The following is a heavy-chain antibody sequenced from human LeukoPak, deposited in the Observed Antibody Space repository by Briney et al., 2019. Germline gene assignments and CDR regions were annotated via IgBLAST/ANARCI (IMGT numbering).Heavy chain of an antibody. Sequence: ASVKVSRKASGYTFTSYGISWVRPAPGQGLEWMGWISAYNGNTNYAQKLQGRVTMTTDTSTSTAYMELRSLRSDDTAVYYCARVEWSLTYYYDSSGQDAFDIWGQGTMVTVSS. CDR2: ISAYNGNT. CDR3: ARVEWSLTYYYDSSGQDAFDI. J-gene: IGHJ3*02. D-gene: IGHD3-22*01. CDR1: GYTFTSYG. V-gene: IGHV1-18*01.